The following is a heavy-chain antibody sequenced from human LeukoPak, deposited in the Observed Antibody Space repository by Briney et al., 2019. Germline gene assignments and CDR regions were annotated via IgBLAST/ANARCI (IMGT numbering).Heavy chain of an antibody. V-gene: IGHV4-38-2*01. CDR2: IYHSGRT. CDR1: GFIFRNHGM. CDR3: ARRITGTLAPFDS. Sequence: GSLRLSCAASGFIFRNHGMHWIRQPPGKGLEWIGSIYHSGRTFYNPSLKSRVTISVDTSKNQFSLKLTSVTAADTAVYYCARRITGTLAPFDSWGQGTLVTVSS. D-gene: IGHD1-20*01. J-gene: IGHJ4*02.